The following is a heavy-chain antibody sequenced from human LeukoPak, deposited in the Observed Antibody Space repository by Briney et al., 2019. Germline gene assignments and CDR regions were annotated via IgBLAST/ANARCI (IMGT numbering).Heavy chain of an antibody. D-gene: IGHD3-3*01. J-gene: IGHJ4*02. CDR2: IYADFDNT. CDR1: GFTVSGDY. V-gene: IGHV3-66*03. Sequence: PGGSLRLSCAVSGFTVSGDYMSWVRQAPGKGLEWVSVIYADFDNTDYADSVKGRFTISRDDSKNTLYLQMNSLRAEDTAVYYCAKLSDFGVVIPFDYWGQGTLVTVSS. CDR3: AKLSDFGVVIPFDY.